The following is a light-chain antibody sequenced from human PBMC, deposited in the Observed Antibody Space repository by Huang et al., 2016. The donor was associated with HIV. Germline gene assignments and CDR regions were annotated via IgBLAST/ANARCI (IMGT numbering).Light chain of an antibody. CDR1: QSVSSN. V-gene: IGKV3-15*01. CDR2: GAS. Sequence: EILMTQSPATLSVSPGERATLSCRASQSVSSNLAWYQQKPGQAPRLLIYGASTRATGSPARFSGSGSGTEFTLTISNLQSEDCALYYCQQYNNWPPITFGQGTRLEIK. CDR3: QQYNNWPPIT. J-gene: IGKJ5*01.